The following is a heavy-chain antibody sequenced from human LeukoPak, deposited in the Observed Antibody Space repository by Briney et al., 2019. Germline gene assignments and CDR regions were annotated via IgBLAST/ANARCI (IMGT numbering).Heavy chain of an antibody. J-gene: IGHJ3*01. CDR3: AKATVTGTGDAFDF. V-gene: IGHV3-21*01. Sequence: GGSLRLSCAASGFTFSSYSMNWVRQAPGKGLEWVSSISSSSSYIYYADPVKGRFTISRDNAKNSLYLQMNSLRAEDTAVYYCAKATVTGTGDAFDFWGQGTMVTVSS. D-gene: IGHD4-17*01. CDR1: GFTFSSYS. CDR2: ISSSSSYI.